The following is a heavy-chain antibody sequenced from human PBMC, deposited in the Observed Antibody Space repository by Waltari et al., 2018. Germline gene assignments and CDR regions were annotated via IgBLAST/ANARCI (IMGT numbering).Heavy chain of an antibody. CDR1: GFTFSSVP. CDR3: AKDPNWGYGY. V-gene: IGHV3-23*01. CDR2: ISGSGDST. J-gene: IGHJ4*02. Sequence: EVQLLESGGGLVQPGGSLRLSCAASGFTFSSVPMNWFRQAPGKGLEWVSAISGSGDSTSYAESVKGRFTISRDNSKNAVFLQMNRLRAEDTAIYYCAKDPNWGYGYWGQGSLVTVSS. D-gene: IGHD7-27*01.